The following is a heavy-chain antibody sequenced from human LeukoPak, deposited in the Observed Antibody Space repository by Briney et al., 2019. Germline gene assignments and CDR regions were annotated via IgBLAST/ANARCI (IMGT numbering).Heavy chain of an antibody. CDR2: INEGGNEK. CDR3: AKDRRYSGFDPGAYFDY. D-gene: IGHD5-12*01. CDR1: GFTFRNYW. J-gene: IGHJ4*02. Sequence: GGSLRLSCAASGFTFRNYWMSWVRQVPGKGLEWVVNINEGGNEKNYVDSVKGRFTASRDNAQNSLYLQMNSLRAEDTAVYYCAKDRRYSGFDPGAYFDYWGQGTLVTVSS. V-gene: IGHV3-7*03.